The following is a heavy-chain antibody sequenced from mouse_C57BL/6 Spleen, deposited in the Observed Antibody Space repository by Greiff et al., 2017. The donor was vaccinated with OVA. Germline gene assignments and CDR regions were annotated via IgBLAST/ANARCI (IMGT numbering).Heavy chain of an antibody. D-gene: IGHD2-3*01. CDR1: GFTFSSYT. Sequence: EVMLVESGGGLVKPGGSLKLSCAASGFTFSSYTMSWVRQTPEKRLEWVATISGGGGNTYYPDSVKGRFTFSRDNAKNTLYLQLSSLRSEDAALYYCARHGGWFPDLDYWGQGTTLTVSS. V-gene: IGHV5-9*01. CDR3: ARHGGWFPDLDY. CDR2: ISGGGGNT. J-gene: IGHJ2*01.